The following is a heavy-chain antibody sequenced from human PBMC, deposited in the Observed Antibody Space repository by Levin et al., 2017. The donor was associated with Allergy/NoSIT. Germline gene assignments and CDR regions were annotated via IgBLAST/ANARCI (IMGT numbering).Heavy chain of an antibody. Sequence: GESLKISCAAAGFSFSNYAMHWVRQAPGKGLEWVGVIWYDGSEKYYADSVKGRFTISRDNSRNTVYLQMNGLGAEDTAVYYCASGDGGYYYPSWFDPWGQGTLVTVST. CDR3: ASGDGGYYYPSWFDP. CDR2: IWYDGSEK. D-gene: IGHD3-22*01. J-gene: IGHJ5*02. CDR1: GFSFSNYA. V-gene: IGHV3-33*01.